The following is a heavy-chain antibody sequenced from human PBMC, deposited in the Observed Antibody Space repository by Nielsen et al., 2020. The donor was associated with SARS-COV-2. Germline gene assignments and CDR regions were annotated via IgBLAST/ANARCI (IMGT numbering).Heavy chain of an antibody. CDR2: IDPSDSYT. V-gene: IGHV5-10-1*01. J-gene: IGHJ3*02. CDR3: ARHGDYDILTGYYPHDAFDI. CDR1: GSSFTSYW. Sequence: GEALKISCQGSGSSFTSYWISWVRQMPGKGLEWMGRIDPSDSYTNYSPSFQGHVTISADKSISTAYLQWSSLKASDTAMYYCARHGDYDILTGYYPHDAFDIWGQGTMVTVSS. D-gene: IGHD3-9*01.